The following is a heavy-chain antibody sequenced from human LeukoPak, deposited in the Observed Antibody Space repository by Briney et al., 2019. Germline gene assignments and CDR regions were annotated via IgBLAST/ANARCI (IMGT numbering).Heavy chain of an antibody. Sequence: GASVKVSCKASGYTFTSYGISWGRQAPGQGLEWMGWISAYNGNTNYAQKLQGRVTMTTDTSTSTAYMELRSLRSDDTAVYYCARDDLDSSSWYFGTFDYWGQGTLVTVSS. J-gene: IGHJ4*02. CDR2: ISAYNGNT. CDR3: ARDDLDSSSWYFGTFDY. D-gene: IGHD6-13*01. CDR1: GYTFTSYG. V-gene: IGHV1-18*01.